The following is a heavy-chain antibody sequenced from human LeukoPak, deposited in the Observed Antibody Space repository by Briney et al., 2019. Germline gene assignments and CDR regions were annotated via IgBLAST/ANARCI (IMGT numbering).Heavy chain of an antibody. V-gene: IGHV4-34*01. D-gene: IGHD3-10*01. Sequence: PSETLSLTCAVYVGSFSGYYWSWIRQPPGKGLEWIGEINHSGSTNYNPSLKSRVTISVDTSKNQFSLKLSSVTAADTAVYYCASRRGPWGQGTLVTVSS. J-gene: IGHJ4*02. CDR2: INHSGST. CDR3: ASRRGP. CDR1: VGSFSGYY.